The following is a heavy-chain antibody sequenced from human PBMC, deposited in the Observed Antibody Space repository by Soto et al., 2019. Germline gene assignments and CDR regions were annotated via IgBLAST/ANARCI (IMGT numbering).Heavy chain of an antibody. CDR3: AKDVSDY. Sequence: ITLRESGPPLVQPTQTLTLTCTFSGFSLTTTGAGVAWIRQPPGKALEWLALLYWDGDKRYTPSLKNRLSITKDTSKNQVVLTMTNVDPMDTATYYCAKDVSDYWGQGILVTVSS. CDR2: LYWDGDK. J-gene: IGHJ4*02. CDR1: GFSLTTTGAG. V-gene: IGHV2-5*02.